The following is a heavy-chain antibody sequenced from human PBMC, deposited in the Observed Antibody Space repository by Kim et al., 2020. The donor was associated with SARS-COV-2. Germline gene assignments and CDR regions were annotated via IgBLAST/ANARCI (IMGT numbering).Heavy chain of an antibody. Sequence: SETLSLTCTVSGGSISSYYWSWIRQPPGKGLEWIGYIYYSGSTNYNPSLKSRVTISVDTSKNQFSLKLSSVTAADTAVYYCATYDYVWGSYRPEGYFQHWGQGILVTVSS. J-gene: IGHJ1*01. CDR3: ATYDYVWGSYRPEGYFQH. CDR1: GGSISSYY. CDR2: IYYSGST. D-gene: IGHD3-16*02. V-gene: IGHV4-59*01.